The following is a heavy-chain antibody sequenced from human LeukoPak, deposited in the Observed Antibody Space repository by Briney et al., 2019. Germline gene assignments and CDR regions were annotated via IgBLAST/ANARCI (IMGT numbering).Heavy chain of an antibody. J-gene: IGHJ4*02. CDR1: GGSISSSSYY. V-gene: IGHV4-39*01. D-gene: IGHD3-10*01. CDR3: ARHTRKLLWFGELPTHFGY. Sequence: PSETLSHTCTVSGGSISSSSYYWGWIRQPPGKGLEWIGSIYYSGSTYYNPSLKSRVTISVDTSKNQFSLKLSSVTAADTAVYYCARHTRKLLWFGELPTHFGYWGQGTLVTVSS. CDR2: IYYSGST.